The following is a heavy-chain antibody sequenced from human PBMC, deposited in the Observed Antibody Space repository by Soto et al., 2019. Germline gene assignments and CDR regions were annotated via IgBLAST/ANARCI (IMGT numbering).Heavy chain of an antibody. CDR2: RKQDGSEK. CDR3: ARDSDLGYCSGGSCYSAYYYGMDV. CDR1: GFTFSSYW. Sequence: PLGSLRLSCAASGFTFSSYWMSWVRQAPWKSLVWLANRKQDGSEKDYVDSVKGRFTISRENAKNSLCLQMNSLRAEDTAVYYCARDSDLGYCSGGSCYSAYYYGMDVWGQGSTLTVSS. J-gene: IGHJ6*02. V-gene: IGHV3-7*01. D-gene: IGHD2-15*01.